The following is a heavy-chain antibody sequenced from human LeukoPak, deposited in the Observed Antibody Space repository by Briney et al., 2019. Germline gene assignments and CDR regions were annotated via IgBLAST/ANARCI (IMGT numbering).Heavy chain of an antibody. Sequence: SETLSLTCTVSGGSISSYYWSWIRQPPGKGLEWIGYIYYSGSTNYDPSLKSRVTILVDTSKNQFSLKLSSVTAADTAVYYCARVFVGDYSSSWYGVKSYYFDYWGQGTLVTVSS. CDR2: IYYSGST. CDR3: ARVFVGDYSSSWYGVKSYYFDY. D-gene: IGHD6-13*01. J-gene: IGHJ4*02. CDR1: GGSISSYY. V-gene: IGHV4-59*01.